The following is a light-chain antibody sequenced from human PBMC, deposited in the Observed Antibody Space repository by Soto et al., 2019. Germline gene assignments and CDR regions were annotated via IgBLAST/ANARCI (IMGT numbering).Light chain of an antibody. CDR1: QSVSID. Sequence: VMTQSPATLSLSPGESATLSCRASQSVSIDVAWYQQTPGQAPRLLIYGASNRATGIQDRFSGSGSGTEFTLTIRRLEPEDFAVYYCXQYGSSGTCGQGTKVDIK. V-gene: IGKV3-20*01. CDR2: GAS. J-gene: IGKJ1*01. CDR3: XQYGSSGT.